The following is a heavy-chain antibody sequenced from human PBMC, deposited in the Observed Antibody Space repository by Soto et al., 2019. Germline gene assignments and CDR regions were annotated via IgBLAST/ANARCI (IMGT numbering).Heavy chain of an antibody. J-gene: IGHJ4*02. CDR3: AKDWGTLDY. CDR2: ISGNGDST. V-gene: IGHV3-23*01. Sequence: GGSLRLSCAASGFTFNNYAMSWVRQAPGKGLEWVSRISGNGDSTYYADSVKGRFTISRDNSKNTLDLQMNSLRAEDTAVYYYAKDWGTLDYWGQGALVTVSS. CDR1: GFTFNNYA. D-gene: IGHD7-27*01.